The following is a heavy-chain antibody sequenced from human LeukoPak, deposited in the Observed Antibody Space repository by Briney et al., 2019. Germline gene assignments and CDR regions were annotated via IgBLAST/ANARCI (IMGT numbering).Heavy chain of an antibody. J-gene: IGHJ6*04. D-gene: IGHD3-10*01. CDR1: GFTFSSYA. V-gene: IGHV3-23*01. CDR2: ISGGGGST. CDR3: AKDGLSGSGSYSWGKMDV. Sequence: PGGSLRLSCAASGFTFSSYAMNWVRQAPGKGLEWVSAISGGGGSTPYADSVNGRFTLSRDNSKTMVYMQMNSLRVEDTAVYYCAKDGLSGSGSYSWGKMDVWGKGTTVTVSS.